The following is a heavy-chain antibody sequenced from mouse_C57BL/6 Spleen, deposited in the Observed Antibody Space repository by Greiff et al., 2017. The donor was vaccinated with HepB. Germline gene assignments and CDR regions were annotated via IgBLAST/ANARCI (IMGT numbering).Heavy chain of an antibody. D-gene: IGHD1-1*01. V-gene: IGHV1-81*01. Sequence: QVQLQQSGAELARPGASVKLSCKASGYTFTSYGISWVKQRTGQGLEWIGEIYPRSGNTYYNEKFKGKATLTADKSSSTVYMELRSLTSEDSAVYFGERGENTVVAGYAMDYWGQGTSVTVSS. CDR1: GYTFTSYG. CDR2: IYPRSGNT. CDR3: ERGENTVVAGYAMDY. J-gene: IGHJ4*01.